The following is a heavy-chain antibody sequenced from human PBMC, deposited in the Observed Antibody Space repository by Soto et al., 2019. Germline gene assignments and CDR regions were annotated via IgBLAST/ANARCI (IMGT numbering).Heavy chain of an antibody. CDR3: SGGSGGACHQNYGMDV. Sequence: EVHLVESGGGLVKPGGSLRLACAVSGFTFSSCTMNWVRQAPGKGLEWVSSISPSTSHIYYADSVKGRFTISRDNAKNSLFLQINILRAEDTAVYYCSGGSGGACHQNYGMDVWGQGTTVTVSS. CDR2: ISPSTSHI. CDR1: GFTFSSCT. D-gene: IGHD2-21*02. V-gene: IGHV3-21*01. J-gene: IGHJ6*02.